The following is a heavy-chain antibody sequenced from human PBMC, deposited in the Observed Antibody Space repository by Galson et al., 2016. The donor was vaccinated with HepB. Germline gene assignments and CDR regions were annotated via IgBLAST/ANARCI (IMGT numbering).Heavy chain of an antibody. Sequence: SLRLSCAASGFTFSRYGMSWVRQTPEKGLEWVSGIGGSGESTFYTDSVKGRFTISRDNSKNILYLQMNSLRPEDTAVYYCARDFLLTYISPFDYWGPGTLVTVSS. V-gene: IGHV3-23*01. CDR3: ARDFLLTYISPFDY. J-gene: IGHJ4*02. CDR2: IGGSGEST. D-gene: IGHD2-15*01. CDR1: GFTFSRYG.